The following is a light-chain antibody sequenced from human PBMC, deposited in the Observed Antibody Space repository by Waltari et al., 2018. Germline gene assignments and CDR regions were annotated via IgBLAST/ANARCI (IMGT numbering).Light chain of an antibody. J-gene: IGLJ3*02. V-gene: IGLV2-11*01. Sequence: QSALTQPRSVSGSPGQSVTISCTGTSSDVGTYNYVSWYQQHPGKAPKFMLYDVSQRPSGVPDGFSGSKSGNTASLTISGLQAEDEADYYCCSYAGRYTWVFGGGTKVTVL. CDR1: SSDVGTYNY. CDR2: DVS. CDR3: CSYAGRYTWV.